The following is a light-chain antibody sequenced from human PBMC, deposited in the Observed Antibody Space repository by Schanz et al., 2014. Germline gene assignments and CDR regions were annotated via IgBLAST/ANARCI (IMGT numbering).Light chain of an antibody. V-gene: IGKV3-20*01. CDR1: QSLGSSY. CDR3: QQFGSSPLT. Sequence: EIVLTQSPGTLSLSPGERATLSCRASQSLGSSYLAWYQQKPGQAPRLLIYGASSRATGIPDRFSGSGSGTDFTLTISRLEPEDFAVYYCQQFGSSPLTFGAGTKVEIK. CDR2: GAS. J-gene: IGKJ4*01.